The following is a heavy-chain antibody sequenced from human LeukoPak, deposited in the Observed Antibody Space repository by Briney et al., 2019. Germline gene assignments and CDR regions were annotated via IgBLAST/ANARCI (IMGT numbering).Heavy chain of an antibody. CDR1: GYTFTSYA. D-gene: IGHD3-9*01. Sequence: ASVKVSCKASGYTFTSYAMNWVRQAPGQGLEWMGWINTNTGNPTYAQGFTGRFVFSLDTSVSTAYLQISSLKAEDTAVYYCARDQGVLRYFDWLSLDYWGQGTLVTVSS. J-gene: IGHJ4*02. CDR2: INTNTGNP. V-gene: IGHV7-4-1*02. CDR3: ARDQGVLRYFDWLSLDY.